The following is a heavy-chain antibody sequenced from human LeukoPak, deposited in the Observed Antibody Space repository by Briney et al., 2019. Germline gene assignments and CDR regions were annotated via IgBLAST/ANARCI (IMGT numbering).Heavy chain of an antibody. V-gene: IGHV3-30*04. CDR3: ARGDFRWEMATTIAFDI. J-gene: IGHJ3*02. CDR1: GFTFRNYA. D-gene: IGHD5-24*01. Sequence: GGSLRLSCAPSGFTFRNYAMHWVRQAPGKGLEWVAVISYAGSNEHYADSVKGLFTISRDNSKNTLFLQMNSLRAEDTAVYYCARGDFRWEMATTIAFDIWGQGTMVTVSS. CDR2: ISYAGSNE.